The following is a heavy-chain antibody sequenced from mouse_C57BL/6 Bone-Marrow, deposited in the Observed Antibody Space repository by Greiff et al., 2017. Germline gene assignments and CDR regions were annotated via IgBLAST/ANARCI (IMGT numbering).Heavy chain of an antibody. J-gene: IGHJ3*01. Sequence: VQLQQSGAELVKPGASVKLSCTASGFNIKDYYMHWVKQRTEQGLEWIGRIDPEDGETKYAPKFPGKATITADTPSNTASLKLNSLTSDDTAVYYCARDCGKGPGFAYWGQGTLVTVSA. CDR1: GFNIKDYY. D-gene: IGHD2-1*01. V-gene: IGHV14-2*01. CDR2: IDPEDGET. CDR3: ARDCGKGPGFAY.